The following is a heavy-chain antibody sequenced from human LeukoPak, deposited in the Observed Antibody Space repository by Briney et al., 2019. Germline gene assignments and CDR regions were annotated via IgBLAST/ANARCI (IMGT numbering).Heavy chain of an antibody. Sequence: SETLSLTCTVSGGSINSGDYYWSWIRQPPGKGLEWFGYIYDSGNTYYNPSLKSRITISIDTSRNQFSLRLTSVTAADTAVYYCARQGDGGYTYGNFDSWGQGTLVTVSS. CDR2: IYDSGNT. CDR3: ARQGDGGYTYGNFDS. CDR1: GGSINSGDYY. D-gene: IGHD5-18*01. V-gene: IGHV4-30-4*01. J-gene: IGHJ4*02.